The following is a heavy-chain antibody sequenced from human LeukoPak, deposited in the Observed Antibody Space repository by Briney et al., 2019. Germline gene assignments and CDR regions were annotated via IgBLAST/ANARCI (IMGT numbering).Heavy chain of an antibody. J-gene: IGHJ3*02. CDR2: MNPNSGNT. V-gene: IGHV1-8*01. CDR1: GYTFTSYD. D-gene: IGHD3-3*01. CDR3: ARVPGDDFWSGFRSDGIDI. Sequence: GASVKVSCKASGYTFTSYDINWVRQATGQGLEWMGRMNPNSGNTDYAQKFQGRVSLTRDTSISTAYMELSGLRSEDTAINYCARVPGDDFWSGFRSDGIDIWGQGTMVTVSS.